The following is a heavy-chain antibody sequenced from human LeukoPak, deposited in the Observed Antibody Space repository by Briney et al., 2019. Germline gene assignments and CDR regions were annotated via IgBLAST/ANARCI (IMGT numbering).Heavy chain of an antibody. CDR2: ISWNSGSI. CDR1: GFTFDDYA. V-gene: IGHV3-9*01. CDR3: AKGGFLNYYGMDV. Sequence: GGSLRLSCAASGFTFDDYAMHWVRQAPEKGLEWVSGISWNSGSIGYADSVKGRFTISRDNAKNSLYLQMNSLRAEDTALYYCAKGGFLNYYGMDVWGQGTTVTVSS. J-gene: IGHJ6*02. D-gene: IGHD3-10*01.